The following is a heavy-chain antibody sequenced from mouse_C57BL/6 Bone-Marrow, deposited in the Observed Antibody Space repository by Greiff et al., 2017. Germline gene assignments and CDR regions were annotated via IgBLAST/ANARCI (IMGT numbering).Heavy chain of an antibody. D-gene: IGHD1-1*01. V-gene: IGHV1-81*01. CDR2: IYPRSGNT. CDR1: GYTFTSYG. CDR3: ARECYYYGLWYFDV. Sequence: QVQLQQSGAELARPGASVKLSCKASGYTFTSYGISWVKQRTGQGLEWIGEIYPRSGNTYYNETFTGKATLTADKSSSTAYIELRSLTSEDSAVYFCARECYYYGLWYFDVWGTGTTVTVSS. J-gene: IGHJ1*03.